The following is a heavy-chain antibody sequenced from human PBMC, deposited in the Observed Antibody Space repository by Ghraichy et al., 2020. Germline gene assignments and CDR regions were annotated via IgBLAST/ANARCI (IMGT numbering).Heavy chain of an antibody. CDR3: ARGGGTYYSDSGSLNKFSY. J-gene: IGHJ4*02. D-gene: IGHD3-10*01. V-gene: IGHV3-13*01. Sequence: GESLNISCAASGFTFSTHDMHWVRQAPGKGLEWVSAIVTTGDTYHASSVKGRITVFRDNVKNSVYLQMNSLRVGDTAVYYCARGGGTYYSDSGSLNKFSYWGQGTLVAVSP. CDR1: GFTFSTHD. CDR2: IVTTGDT.